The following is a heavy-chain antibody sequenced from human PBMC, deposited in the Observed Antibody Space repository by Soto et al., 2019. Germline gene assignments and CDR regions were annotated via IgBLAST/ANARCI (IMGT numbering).Heavy chain of an antibody. CDR1: GFTFSSYS. CDR2: ISSSSSTI. D-gene: IGHD5-12*01. J-gene: IGHJ6*02. Sequence: EVQLVESGGGLVQPGGSLRLSCAASGFTFSSYSMNWVRQAPGKGLEWVSYISSSSSTIYYADSVKGRFTISRDNAKNSLYLQMNSLRHEDTAVYYCALVATTIYYYYGMDVWGQGTTVTVSS. V-gene: IGHV3-48*02. CDR3: ALVATTIYYYYGMDV.